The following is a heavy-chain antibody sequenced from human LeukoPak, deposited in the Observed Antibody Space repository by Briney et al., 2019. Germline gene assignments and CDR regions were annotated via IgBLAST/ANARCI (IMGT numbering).Heavy chain of an antibody. Sequence: GGSLRLSCLASGFTFSSSWMTWVRQAPGRGLEWVANIKEDGSDKQYVDSARGRFTISRDNARNSVSLQMDGLRAEDTAVYHCVRESDVWSGPGIGRPLDVWGKGTTVTVSS. CDR3: VRESDVWSGPGIGRPLDV. J-gene: IGHJ6*04. V-gene: IGHV3-7*01. CDR2: IKEDGSDK. CDR1: GFTFSSSW. D-gene: IGHD3-3*01.